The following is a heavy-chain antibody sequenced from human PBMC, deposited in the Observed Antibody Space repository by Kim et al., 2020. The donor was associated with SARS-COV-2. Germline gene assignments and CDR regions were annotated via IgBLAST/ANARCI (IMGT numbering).Heavy chain of an antibody. J-gene: IGHJ4*02. CDR2: ISYDGSNK. Sequence: GGSLRLSCAASGFTFSSYAMHWVRQAPGKGLEWVAVISYDGSNKYYADSVKGRFTISRDNSKNTLYLQMNSLRAEDTAVYYCARERYFDWLLDPTVDYWGQGTLVTVSS. D-gene: IGHD3-9*01. CDR3: ARERYFDWLLDPTVDY. V-gene: IGHV3-30*04. CDR1: GFTFSSYA.